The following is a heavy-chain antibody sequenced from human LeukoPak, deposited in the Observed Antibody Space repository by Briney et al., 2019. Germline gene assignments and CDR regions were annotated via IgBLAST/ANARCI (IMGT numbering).Heavy chain of an antibody. J-gene: IGHJ3*02. CDR1: GYTFTGYY. CDR2: INPNSGGT. Sequence: ASVKVSCKASGYTFTGYYMHWVRQAPGQGLEWMGWINPNSGGTNYAQKFQGRVTMTRDTSISTAYMELSRLRSDDKAVYYCARAIVVVPAAMAMDAFDIWGQGTMVTVSS. V-gene: IGHV1-2*02. D-gene: IGHD2-2*01. CDR3: ARAIVVVPAAMAMDAFDI.